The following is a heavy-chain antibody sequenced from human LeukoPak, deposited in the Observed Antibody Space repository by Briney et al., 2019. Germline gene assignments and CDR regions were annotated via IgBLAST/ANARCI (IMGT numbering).Heavy chain of an antibody. CDR2: IKQDGSEK. Sequence: GGSLRLSCAASGFTFSSYWMSWVRQAPGKGLEWVANIKQDGSEKYYVDSVEGRFTISRDNAKNSLYLQMNSLRAEDTAVYYCARDVRSGDYGDYSIWFDPWGQGTLVTVSS. D-gene: IGHD4-17*01. CDR1: GFTFSSYW. CDR3: ARDVRSGDYGDYSIWFDP. J-gene: IGHJ5*02. V-gene: IGHV3-7*03.